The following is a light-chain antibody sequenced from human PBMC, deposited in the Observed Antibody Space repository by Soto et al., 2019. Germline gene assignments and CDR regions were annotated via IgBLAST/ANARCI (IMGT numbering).Light chain of an antibody. CDR1: QGISSS. CDR2: AAS. CDR3: QQVKSDPPPT. V-gene: IGKV1-9*01. Sequence: DIQLTQSPSFLSASVGDIVTITCRASQGISSSVAWYQQKPGKAPKLLIHAASTLQSGVPSRFSGSGSGTEFTLTISSLQPEDCATDDCQQVKSDPPPTFGQGTRLEIK. J-gene: IGKJ5*01.